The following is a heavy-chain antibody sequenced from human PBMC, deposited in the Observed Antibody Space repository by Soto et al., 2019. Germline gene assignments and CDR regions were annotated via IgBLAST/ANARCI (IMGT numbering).Heavy chain of an antibody. CDR1: GFTFDDYD. CDR3: AKDKPRGYCSGGSCYWVFDS. J-gene: IGHJ4*02. CDR2: ISWNSGSI. D-gene: IGHD2-15*01. V-gene: IGHV3-9*01. Sequence: SLRLSCAASGFTFDDYDMHWVRQAPGKGLEWVSGISWNSGSIGYADSVKGRFTISRDNAKNSLYLQMNSLRAEDTALYYCAKDKPRGYCSGGSCYWVFDSWGQGTLVTVSS.